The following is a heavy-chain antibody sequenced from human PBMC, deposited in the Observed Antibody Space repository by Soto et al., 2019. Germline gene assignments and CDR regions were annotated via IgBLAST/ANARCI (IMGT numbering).Heavy chain of an antibody. CDR2: INPNSGGT. J-gene: IGHJ6*02. D-gene: IGHD1-26*01. CDR3: AREREGMSSGGTGYSGSYNYYYYGMDV. V-gene: IGHV1-2*04. Sequence: ASVKVSCKASGYTFTGYYMHWVRQAPGQGLEWMGWINPNSGGTNYAQKFQGWVTMTRDTSISTAYMELSRLRSDDTAVYYCAREREGMSSGGTGYSGSYNYYYYGMDVWGQGTTVTVSS. CDR1: GYTFTGYY.